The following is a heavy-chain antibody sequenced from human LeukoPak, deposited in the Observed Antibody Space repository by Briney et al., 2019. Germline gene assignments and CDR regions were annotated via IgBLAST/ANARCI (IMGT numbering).Heavy chain of an antibody. J-gene: IGHJ4*02. CDR2: IHTTGYT. D-gene: IGHD2-15*01. CDR1: GESLGTFY. V-gene: IGHV4-4*07. CDR3: ARAHSGLYLDS. Sequence: PSETLSLTCTVSGESLGTFYWSWIRQPAGQGLEYIGRIHTTGYTNYKPSLKSRVTVSVDSSKNQFSLTLRSVTATDTAIYYCARAHSGLYLDSWGQGTLVTVSS.